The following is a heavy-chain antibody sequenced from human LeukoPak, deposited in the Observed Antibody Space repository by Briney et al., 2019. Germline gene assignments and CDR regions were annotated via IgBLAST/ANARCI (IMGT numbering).Heavy chain of an antibody. V-gene: IGHV3-33*08. CDR1: GFTFSSYA. J-gene: IGHJ6*02. CDR3: ARDAFEVVVRTESAGYGMDV. D-gene: IGHD2-15*01. Sequence: GGSLRLSCAASGFTFSSYAMHWVRQAPGKGLEWVAVIWYDGSNKYYADSVKGRFTISRDNSKNTLYLQMNSLRAEDTAVYYCARDAFEVVVRTESAGYGMDVWGQGTTVTVSS. CDR2: IWYDGSNK.